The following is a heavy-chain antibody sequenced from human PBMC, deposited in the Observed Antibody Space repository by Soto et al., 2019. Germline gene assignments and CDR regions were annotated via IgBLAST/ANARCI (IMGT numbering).Heavy chain of an antibody. V-gene: IGHV1-24*01. J-gene: IGHJ4*02. CDR2: FDPEDGET. Sequence: ASLKVSCKVSGYTLTELSMHWVRQAPGKGLEWMGGFDPEDGETIYAQKFQGRVTMTEDTSTDTAYMELSSLRSGDTAVSYCATIYSDFWRGYAYWGQRNLVTVSS. CDR1: GYTLTELS. D-gene: IGHD3-3*01. CDR3: ATIYSDFWRGYAY.